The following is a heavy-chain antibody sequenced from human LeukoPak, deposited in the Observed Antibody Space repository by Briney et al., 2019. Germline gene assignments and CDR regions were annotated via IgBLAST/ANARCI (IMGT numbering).Heavy chain of an antibody. CDR3: ARVSCGYNCHYGMDV. V-gene: IGHV1-18*01. CDR2: VSAYNGNT. Sequence: ASVEVSCKASGYTFASYGISWLRQAPGQGLEWVGWVSAYNGNTKYAQKVQGRVSMTTDTSTSTAYMELRSLRSDDTALYYCARVSCGYNCHYGMDVWGQGTTVTVSS. D-gene: IGHD5-18*01. CDR1: GYTFASYG. J-gene: IGHJ6*02.